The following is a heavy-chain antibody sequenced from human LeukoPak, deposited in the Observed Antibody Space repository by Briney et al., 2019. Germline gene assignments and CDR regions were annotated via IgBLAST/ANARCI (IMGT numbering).Heavy chain of an antibody. CDR1: GFTVSSNY. J-gene: IGHJ6*02. D-gene: IGHD6-19*01. CDR2: IYSGGST. Sequence: GGSLRLSCAASGFTVSSNYMSWVRQAPGKGLEWVSVIYSGGSTYHADSVKGRFTISRDNSKNTLYLQMNSLRAEDTAVYYCARLPGYSSFYYGMDVWGQGTTVTVS. CDR3: ARLPGYSSFYYGMDV. V-gene: IGHV3-53*01.